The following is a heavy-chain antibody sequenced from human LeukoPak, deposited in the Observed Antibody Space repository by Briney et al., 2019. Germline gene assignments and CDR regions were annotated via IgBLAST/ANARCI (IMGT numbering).Heavy chain of an antibody. CDR3: ARDRAVTTLFDY. V-gene: IGHV3-11*06. J-gene: IGHJ4*02. CDR2: ISSSGSYT. CDR1: GFTFSDYY. D-gene: IGHD4-11*01. Sequence: GGSLRLSCAASGFTFSDYYMSWIRQAPGKGLEWVSFISSSGSYTHYADSVKGRFTISRDNAKNTLYLQMNSLRAEDTAVYYCARDRAVTTLFDYWGQGTLVTVSS.